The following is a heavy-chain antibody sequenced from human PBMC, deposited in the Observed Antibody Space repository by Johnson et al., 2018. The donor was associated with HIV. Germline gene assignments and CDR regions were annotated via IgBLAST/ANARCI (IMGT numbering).Heavy chain of an antibody. J-gene: IGHJ3*02. CDR3: ARAIRSAAACRFGAFDI. Sequence: QVQLVESGGGVVQPGRSLRLSCAASGFTFSSYAMHWVRQAPGKGLEWVAVISYDGSNKYYADSVKGRFTISRDNSKNTLYLQMNSLRAEDTAVYYCARAIRSAAACRFGAFDIWGQWTMVTVSP. D-gene: IGHD6-13*01. V-gene: IGHV3-30*04. CDR1: GFTFSSYA. CDR2: ISYDGSNK.